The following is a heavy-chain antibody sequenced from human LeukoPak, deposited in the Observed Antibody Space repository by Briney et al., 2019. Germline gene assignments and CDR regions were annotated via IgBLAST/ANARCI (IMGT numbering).Heavy chain of an antibody. D-gene: IGHD6-13*01. CDR3: AKAKAIGVIAAAGSDY. Sequence: PGGSLRLSCAASGFTFSSYAMSWVRQAPGKGLEWVSAISGSGGSTYYADSVKGRFTTSRDNSKNTLYLQMNSLRAEDTAVYYCAKAKAIGVIAAAGSDYWGQGTLVTVSS. V-gene: IGHV3-23*01. CDR1: GFTFSSYA. J-gene: IGHJ4*02. CDR2: ISGSGGST.